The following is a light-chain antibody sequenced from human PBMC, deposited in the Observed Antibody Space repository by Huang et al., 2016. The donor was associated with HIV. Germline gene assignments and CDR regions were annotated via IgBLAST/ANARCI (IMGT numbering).Light chain of an antibody. V-gene: IGKV4-1*01. Sequence: DIVMTQSPDSLAVSLGERATINCKSSQSVLYSSNNKNCLAWYQQKPGQAPKLLIYWVSTRESGVPDRFSGSGSGTDFTLTISSLQAEDVAVYYCQQYYTTPFTFGPGTKVDIK. CDR3: QQYYTTPFT. CDR1: QSVLYSSNNKNC. CDR2: WVS. J-gene: IGKJ3*01.